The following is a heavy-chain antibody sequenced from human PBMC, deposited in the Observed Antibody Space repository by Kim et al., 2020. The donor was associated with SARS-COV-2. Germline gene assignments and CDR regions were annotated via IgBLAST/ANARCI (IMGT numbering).Heavy chain of an antibody. V-gene: IGHV3-23*01. J-gene: IGHJ4*01. CDR1: GFTFSSYG. CDR2: ISGNGGNT. Sequence: GGSLRLSCAASGFTFSSYGMSWVRQAPGKGSEWVSFISGNGGNTYYADAVKGRFTISRDNSKNTLYLQMNSLRAEDTAVYYCAKSLSMAREGTKYYFV. D-gene: IGHD3-10*01. CDR3: AKSLSMAREGTKYYFV.